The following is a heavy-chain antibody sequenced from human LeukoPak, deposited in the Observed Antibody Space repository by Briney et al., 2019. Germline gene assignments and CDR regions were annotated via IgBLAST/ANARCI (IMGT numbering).Heavy chain of an antibody. CDR2: ISGSGGST. Sequence: GGSLRLSCAASGFTFSSYAMSWVRQAPGKGLEWVSAISGSGGSTYYADSVKGRFTISRDNSKNTLYLQMNSLRAEDTAVYYCAKDGAGTVNYYYGMDVWGQGTTVTVSS. CDR3: AKDGAGTVNYYYGMDV. CDR1: GFTFSSYA. J-gene: IGHJ6*02. V-gene: IGHV3-23*01. D-gene: IGHD6-19*01.